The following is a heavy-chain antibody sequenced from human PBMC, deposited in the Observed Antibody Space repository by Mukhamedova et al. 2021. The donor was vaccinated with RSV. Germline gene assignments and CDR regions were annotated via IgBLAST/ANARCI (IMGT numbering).Heavy chain of an antibody. J-gene: IGHJ3*02. CDR2: INWNGGTT. D-gene: IGHD2-15*01. Sequence: WEGLEWVSGINWNGGTTTYADSVKGRFTISRDNAKNSLYLQMNSLRDEDTALYYCARDPTQGSAGRPDAFDIWGQGTMVTVSS. CDR3: ARDPTQGSAGRPDAFDI. V-gene: IGHV3-20*03.